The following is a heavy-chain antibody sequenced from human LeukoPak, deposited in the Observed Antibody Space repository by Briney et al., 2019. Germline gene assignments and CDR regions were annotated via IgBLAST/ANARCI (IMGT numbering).Heavy chain of an antibody. CDR1: GFTFSSYS. CDR3: ARYSLVPGYNWFDP. J-gene: IGHJ5*02. CDR2: ISSSSSYI. V-gene: IGHV3-21*01. Sequence: AGGSLRLSCAASGFTFSSYSMNWVRQAPGKGLEWVSSISSSSSYIYYADSVKGRFTISRDNAKNSLYLQMNSLRAEDTAVYYCARYSLVPGYNWFDPWGQGTLVTVSS. D-gene: IGHD1-26*01.